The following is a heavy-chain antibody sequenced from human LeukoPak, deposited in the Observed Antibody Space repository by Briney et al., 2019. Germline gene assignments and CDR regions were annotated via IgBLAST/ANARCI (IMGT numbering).Heavy chain of an antibody. V-gene: IGHV4-34*01. Sequence: PSETLSLTCAVYGGSFSGYYWSWIRQPPGKGLEWIGEINHSGSTNYNPSLKSRVTISVDTSKNQFSLKLSSVTAADTAVYYCARNDYSYGYYFDYWGQGTLVTVSS. D-gene: IGHD5-18*01. CDR3: ARNDYSYGYYFDY. CDR1: GGSFSGYY. J-gene: IGHJ4*02. CDR2: INHSGST.